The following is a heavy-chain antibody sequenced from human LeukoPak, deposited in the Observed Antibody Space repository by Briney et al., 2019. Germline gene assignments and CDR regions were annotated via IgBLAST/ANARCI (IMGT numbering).Heavy chain of an antibody. CDR3: ASGTSEYFDY. Sequence: GGSLRLSCAASGFSFTDAWMNWVRPPPGKGLEWVGRIKSETGGGTTDFAAPVKGRFTISRDDSNNTLYLQMNSLRAEDTAVYYCASGTSEYFDYWGQGTLVTVSS. CDR2: IKSETGGGTT. J-gene: IGHJ4*02. CDR1: GFSFTDAW. V-gene: IGHV3-15*07. D-gene: IGHD1-1*01.